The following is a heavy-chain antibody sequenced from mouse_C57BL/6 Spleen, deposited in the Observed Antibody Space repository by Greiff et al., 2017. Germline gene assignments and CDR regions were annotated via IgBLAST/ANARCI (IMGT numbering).Heavy chain of an antibody. CDR3: AKSGDRTSYSAMEY. CDR2: IDPEDGET. V-gene: IGHV14-2*01. D-gene: IGHD3-1*01. Sequence: EVKLVESGAELVKPGASVKLSCTASGFNIKDYYMHWVKQRTEQGLEWIGWIDPEDGETKYASKFQGKATISADTSANTAYLQLSSLTSEDTAIYYCAKSGDRTSYSAMEYWGKGTSVTVSS. CDR1: GFNIKDYY. J-gene: IGHJ4*01.